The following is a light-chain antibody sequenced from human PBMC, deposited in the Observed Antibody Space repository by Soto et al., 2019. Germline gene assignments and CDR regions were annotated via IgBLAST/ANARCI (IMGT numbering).Light chain of an antibody. Sequence: EIVLTQSPGTLSLSPGVRATLSCRASQSVNSSYLAWYQQKPGQAPRLLIYGASSRTTGVPDRFSGSGPGTDFSLTISRLQPDNFAVYNCQQYGSSPPITFGQGTRLEIK. V-gene: IGKV3-20*01. CDR2: GAS. CDR3: QQYGSSPPIT. J-gene: IGKJ5*01. CDR1: QSVNSSY.